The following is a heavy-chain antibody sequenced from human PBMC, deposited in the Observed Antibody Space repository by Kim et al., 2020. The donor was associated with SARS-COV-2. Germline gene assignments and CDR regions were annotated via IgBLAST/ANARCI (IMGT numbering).Heavy chain of an antibody. CDR3: AREDHANWGYDAFDI. J-gene: IGHJ3*02. CDR1: GFTLSSYA. CDR2: ISYDGSNK. V-gene: IGHV3-30*04. D-gene: IGHD7-27*01. Sequence: GGSLRLSCAASGFTLSSYAMHWVRQAPGKGLEWVAVISYDGSNKYYADSVKGRFTISRDNSKNTLYLQMNSLRAEDTAVYYCAREDHANWGYDAFDIWGQGTMVTVSS.